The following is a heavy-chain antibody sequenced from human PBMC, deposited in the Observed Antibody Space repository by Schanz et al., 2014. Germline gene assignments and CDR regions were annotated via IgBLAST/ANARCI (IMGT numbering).Heavy chain of an antibody. Sequence: VQLVESGGGLVQPGGSLRLSCAASGFTLSSYGMHWVRQAPGKGLEWVAFINSDGTKRFYADSVKSRFTISRDNSRNTLYLQMNSLRAEDTAVYHCVSSGSYSSYAFWGQGTLVTVSS. CDR1: GFTLSSYG. J-gene: IGHJ4*02. V-gene: IGHV3-30*02. CDR3: VSSGSYSSYAF. CDR2: INSDGTKR. D-gene: IGHD3-10*01.